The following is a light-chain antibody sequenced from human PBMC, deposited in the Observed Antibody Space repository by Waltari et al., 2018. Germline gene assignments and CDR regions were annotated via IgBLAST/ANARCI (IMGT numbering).Light chain of an antibody. CDR1: QSVNRDF. CDR3: QQYGSPPVT. V-gene: IGKV3-20*01. Sequence: IVLTQSPATLSLSPGEGATLFCRASQSVNRDFLAWYQQNPGQAPRLLIDGASSRATGIPDRFSGSGSGTDFTLTITILEPEDSAVYFCQQYGSPPVTFGGGTKVEI. CDR2: GAS. J-gene: IGKJ4*01.